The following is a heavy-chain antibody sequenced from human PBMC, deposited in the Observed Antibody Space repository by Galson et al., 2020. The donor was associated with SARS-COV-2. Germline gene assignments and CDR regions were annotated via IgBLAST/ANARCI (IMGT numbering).Heavy chain of an antibody. CDR2: ISGSGGST. CDR1: GFTFSSYA. Sequence: GGSLRLSCAASGFTFSSYAMSWVRQAPGKGLEWVSAISGSGGSTYYADPVKGRFTISRDNSKNTLYLQMTSLRAEDTAVYYCAKDEGYDILTGYYDYWGQGTLVTVSS. V-gene: IGHV3-23*01. CDR3: AKDEGYDILTGYYDY. J-gene: IGHJ4*02. D-gene: IGHD3-9*01.